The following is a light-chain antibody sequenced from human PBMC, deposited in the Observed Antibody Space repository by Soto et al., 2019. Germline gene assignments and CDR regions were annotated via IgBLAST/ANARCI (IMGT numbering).Light chain of an antibody. CDR3: QQSYSTLWT. CDR2: AAS. V-gene: IGKV1-39*01. J-gene: IGKJ1*01. CDR1: QGIRND. Sequence: DIQMTQSPSTLSASVGDRVTITCRASQGIRNDLDWFQQKPGKAPKLLIYAASNLQSGVPARFSGSGSGTDFTLTISSLQPEDFATYYCQQSYSTLWTFGQGTKVDIK.